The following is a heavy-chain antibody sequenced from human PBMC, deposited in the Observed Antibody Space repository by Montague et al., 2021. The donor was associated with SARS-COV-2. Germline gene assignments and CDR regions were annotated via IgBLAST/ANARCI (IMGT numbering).Heavy chain of an antibody. V-gene: IGHV3-21*01. CDR1: GFTFNSYS. CDR3: YSGYDFGY. D-gene: IGHD5-12*01. CDR2: ISSTSTSI. J-gene: IGHJ4*02. Sequence: SLRLSCAASGFTFNSYSMNWVRQAPGKGLEWVSSISSTSTSIYYADSVKGRFTISRDNAKNSLYLQMNGLRAEDTAVYYCYSGYDFGYWGQGTLVTVSS.